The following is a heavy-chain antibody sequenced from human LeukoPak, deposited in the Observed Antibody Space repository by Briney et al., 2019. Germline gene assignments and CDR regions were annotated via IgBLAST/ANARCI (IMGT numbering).Heavy chain of an antibody. J-gene: IGHJ4*02. CDR1: GGTFSSYA. V-gene: IGHV1-69*05. D-gene: IGHD6-19*01. CDR3: AVYSSGWYGENYYFDY. CDR2: IIPIFGTA. Sequence: ASVTVSCKASGGTFSSYAISWVRQAPGQGPEWMGRIIPIFGTANYAQKFQGRVTITTDESTSTAYMELSSLRSEDTAVYYCAVYSSGWYGENYYFDYWGQGTLVTVSS.